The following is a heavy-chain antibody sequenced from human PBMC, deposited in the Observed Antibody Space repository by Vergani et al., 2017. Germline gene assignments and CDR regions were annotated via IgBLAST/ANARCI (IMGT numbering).Heavy chain of an antibody. CDR3: AGGGLNFWSGFLPTHYYYYMDV. Sequence: EVQLLESGGGLVQPGGSLRLSCAASGFTVSSNYMSWVRPAPGKGLEWVSVIYSGGSTYYADSVKGRFTISRDNSKNTLYLQMNSLRAEDTAVYYCAGGGLNFWSGFLPTHYYYYMDVWGKGTTVTVSS. V-gene: IGHV3-66*01. CDR2: IYSGGST. CDR1: GFTVSSNY. J-gene: IGHJ6*03. D-gene: IGHD3-3*01.